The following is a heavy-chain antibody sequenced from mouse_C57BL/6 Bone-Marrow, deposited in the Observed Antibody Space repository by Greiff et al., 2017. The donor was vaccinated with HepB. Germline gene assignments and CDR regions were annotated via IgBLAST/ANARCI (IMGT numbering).Heavy chain of an antibody. V-gene: IGHV5-16*01. D-gene: IGHD1-1*01. CDR2: INYDGSST. J-gene: IGHJ2*01. CDR1: GFTFSDYY. Sequence: EVQRVESEGGLVQPGSSMKLSCTASGFTFSDYYMAWVRQVPEKGLEWVANINYDGSSTYYLDSLKSRFIISRDNAKNILYLQMSSLKSEETATYYCAREDTTVVLDDWGQGTTLTVSS. CDR3: AREDTTVVLDD.